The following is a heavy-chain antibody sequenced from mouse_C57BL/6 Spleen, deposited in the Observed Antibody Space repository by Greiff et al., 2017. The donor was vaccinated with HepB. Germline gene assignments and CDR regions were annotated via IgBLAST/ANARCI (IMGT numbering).Heavy chain of an antibody. CDR3: ARRTDYYGLDY. D-gene: IGHD1-1*01. CDR2: IYPGDGDT. CDR1: GYAFSSSW. J-gene: IGHJ2*01. V-gene: IGHV1-82*01. Sequence: VQLVESGPELVKPGASVKISCKASGYAFSSSWMNWVKQRPGKGLEWIGRIYPGDGDTNYNGKFKGKATLTADKSSSTAYMQLSSLTSADSAVYFCARRTDYYGLDYWGQGTTLTVSS.